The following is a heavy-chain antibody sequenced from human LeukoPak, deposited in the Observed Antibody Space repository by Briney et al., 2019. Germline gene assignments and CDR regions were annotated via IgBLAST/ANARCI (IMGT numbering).Heavy chain of an antibody. CDR1: GFTFSSYG. CDR2: IRYDGSNK. D-gene: IGHD2-21*02. CDR3: AKVEVVTAIPYFDY. J-gene: IGHJ4*02. Sequence: PGGSLRLSCAASGFTFSSYGMHWVRQAPGKGLEWVAFIRYDGSNKYYADSVKGRFTISRDNSKNTLYLQMNSLRAEDTAVYYCAKVEVVTAIPYFDYWGQGTLVTVSS. V-gene: IGHV3-30*02.